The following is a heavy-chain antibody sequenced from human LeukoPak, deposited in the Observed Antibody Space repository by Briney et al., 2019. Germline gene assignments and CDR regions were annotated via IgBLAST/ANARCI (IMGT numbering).Heavy chain of an antibody. Sequence: SETLSLTCAVYGGSFSGYYWSWIRQPPGKGLEWIGEINHSGSTNYNPSLKSRVTISVDTSKNQFSLKLSSVTAADTAVYYCARDQFNWNDGGDAFDIWGQGTMVTVSS. D-gene: IGHD1-20*01. CDR3: ARDQFNWNDGGDAFDI. J-gene: IGHJ3*02. V-gene: IGHV4-34*01. CDR2: INHSGST. CDR1: GGSFSGYY.